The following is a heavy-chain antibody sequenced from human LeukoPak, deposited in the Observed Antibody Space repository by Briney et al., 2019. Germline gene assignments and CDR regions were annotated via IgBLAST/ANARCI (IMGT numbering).Heavy chain of an antibody. D-gene: IGHD5-18*01. Sequence: PSQTLSLTCAVSGDSISSGGYSWSWIRQPPGKGLEWIGYIYHSGSPYYSPSLKSRVTISVDTSKNQFSLKLSSVTAADTAVYYCARGGIQLRVFDYWRQGTLVTVSS. V-gene: IGHV4-30-2*01. J-gene: IGHJ4*02. CDR3: ARGGIQLRVFDY. CDR2: IYHSGSP. CDR1: GDSISSGGYS.